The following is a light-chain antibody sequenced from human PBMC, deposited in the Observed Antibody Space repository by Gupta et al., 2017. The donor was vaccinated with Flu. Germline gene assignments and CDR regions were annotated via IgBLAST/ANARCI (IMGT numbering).Light chain of an antibody. CDR2: GAS. CDR3: QRGT. Sequence: EIVLTQSPGTLSLSPGERATLSCRASQSVNSNYLAWYQQRPGQAPRLLIYGASNRATGIPDRFSGSGSGTDFTLTISRLEPEDSAVYYCQRGTFGQGTKLEIK. J-gene: IGKJ2*01. CDR1: QSVNSNY. V-gene: IGKV3-20*01.